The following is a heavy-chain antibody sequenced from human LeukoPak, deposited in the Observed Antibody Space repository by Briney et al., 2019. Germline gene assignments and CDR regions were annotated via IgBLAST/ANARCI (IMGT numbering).Heavy chain of an antibody. V-gene: IGHV3-30*01. CDR1: GFTFSSYA. D-gene: IGHD5-18*01. Sequence: GGSLRLSCAASGFTFSSYAMHWVRQAPGKGLEWVAVISYDGSNKYYADSVKGRFTISGDNSKNTLYLQMNSLRAEDTAVYYCVFGPPDSYGAFDYWGQGTLVTVSS. CDR3: VFGPPDSYGAFDY. J-gene: IGHJ4*02. CDR2: ISYDGSNK.